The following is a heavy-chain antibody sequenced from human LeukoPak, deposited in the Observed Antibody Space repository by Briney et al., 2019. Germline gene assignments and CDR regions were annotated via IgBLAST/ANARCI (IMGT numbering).Heavy chain of an antibody. J-gene: IGHJ6*02. CDR3: ARDLLQVAAYYYSAMDV. Sequence: SVKVSCKASGGTFSSYAINWVRQAPGQGLEWMGGIIPIFSTADYAQKFQGRVTITADESTSKAYMELSSLRSEDTAVYYCARDLLQVAAYYYSAMDVWGQGTTVTVSS. V-gene: IGHV1-69*01. CDR2: IIPIFSTA. CDR1: GGTFSSYA. D-gene: IGHD2/OR15-2a*01.